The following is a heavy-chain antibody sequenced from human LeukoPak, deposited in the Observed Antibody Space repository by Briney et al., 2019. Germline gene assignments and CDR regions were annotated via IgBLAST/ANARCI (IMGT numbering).Heavy chain of an antibody. CDR3: ARVGDGDYGDY. D-gene: IGHD4-17*01. CDR1: GGSISSGDYY. Sequence: SETLSLTCTVSGGSISSGDYYWSWIRQPPGKGLEWIGYIYYSGSTYYNPSLKSRVTISVDTSKNQFSLKLSSVTAADTAVYYCARVGDGDYGDYWGQGTLVTVSS. J-gene: IGHJ4*02. V-gene: IGHV4-30-4*01. CDR2: IYYSGST.